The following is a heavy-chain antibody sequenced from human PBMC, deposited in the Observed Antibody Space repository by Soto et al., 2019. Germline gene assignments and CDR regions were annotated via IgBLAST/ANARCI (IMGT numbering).Heavy chain of an antibody. CDR2: ISSSSSYI. CDR1: GFTFSSYS. D-gene: IGHD6-6*01. J-gene: IGHJ3*02. Sequence: EVQLVESGGGLVKPGGSLRLSCAASGFTFSSYSMNWVRQAPGKGLEWVSSISSSSSYIYYADSVKGLFTISEDNDKHSLYLKMNSMRAEDTAVYYCAREIQQLVSHDAFDIWGQGTMVTVSS. CDR3: AREIQQLVSHDAFDI. V-gene: IGHV3-21*01.